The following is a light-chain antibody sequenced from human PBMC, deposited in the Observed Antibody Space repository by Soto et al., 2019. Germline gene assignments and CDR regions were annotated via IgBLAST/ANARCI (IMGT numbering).Light chain of an antibody. CDR2: KAS. V-gene: IGKV1-5*03. CDR3: QQYHTYRT. J-gene: IGKJ1*01. CDR1: QSVGSW. Sequence: IQMTQSPSTLSASVGYRVAITCRAGQSVGSWLAWYQQKPGKAPKLLIYKASSLESGVPSRFSGSGSGTEFTLTISSLKPDDFATYYCQQYHTYRTFGQGTKVDIK.